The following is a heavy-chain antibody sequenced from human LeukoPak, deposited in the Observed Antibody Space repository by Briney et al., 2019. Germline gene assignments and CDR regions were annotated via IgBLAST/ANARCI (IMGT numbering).Heavy chain of an antibody. V-gene: IGHV3-74*01. D-gene: IGHD5-18*01. Sequence: PGGSLRLSCAASGFTFSNYWMHWVRQAPGKGLVWVSRINSDGSNTNYADSVKGRFTISRDNAKNTLYLQMNSLRAEDTALYYCAQDRAYIQFYFWGQGTLVTVSS. J-gene: IGHJ4*02. CDR3: AQDRAYIQFYF. CDR2: INSDGSNT. CDR1: GFTFSNYW.